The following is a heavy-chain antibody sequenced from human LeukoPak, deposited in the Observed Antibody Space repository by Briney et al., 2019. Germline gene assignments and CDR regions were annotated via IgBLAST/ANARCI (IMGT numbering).Heavy chain of an antibody. D-gene: IGHD1-7*01. V-gene: IGHV1-24*01. Sequence: AASVKVSCKVSGYTLTELSMHWVRQAPGKGLGWMGGFDPEDGETIYAQRFQGRVTMTEDTSTDTAYMELSSLRSEDTAVYYCATAANTYNWNYGRAFDIWGQGTMVTVSS. J-gene: IGHJ3*02. CDR2: FDPEDGET. CDR3: ATAANTYNWNYGRAFDI. CDR1: GYTLTELS.